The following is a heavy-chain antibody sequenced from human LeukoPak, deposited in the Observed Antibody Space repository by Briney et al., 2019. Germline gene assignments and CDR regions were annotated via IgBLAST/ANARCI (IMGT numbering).Heavy chain of an antibody. D-gene: IGHD3-16*02. CDR3: AREPRYGFVDY. CDR2: IYTSGST. V-gene: IGHV4-61*02. J-gene: IGHJ4*02. Sequence: SQTLSLTCTVSGGSISSGSYYWSWIRQPAGKGLEWIGRIYTSGSTNYNPSLKSRVTISVDTSNNQFSLKLSSVTAADTAVYYCAREPRYGFVDYWGQGTLVTVSS. CDR1: GGSISSGSYY.